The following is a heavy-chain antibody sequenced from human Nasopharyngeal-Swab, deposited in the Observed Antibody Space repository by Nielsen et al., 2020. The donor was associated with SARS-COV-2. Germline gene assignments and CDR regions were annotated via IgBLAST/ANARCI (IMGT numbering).Heavy chain of an antibody. CDR1: GFTFSSYW. CDR2: IKEDGSEK. V-gene: IGHV3-7*01. CDR3: ARDSDTGTPTYSFDN. J-gene: IGHJ4*02. D-gene: IGHD1-1*01. Sequence: GESLKISCAASGFTFSSYWMSWVRQAPGKGLEWVANIKEDGSEKYYVDSVKGRFTISRDNAKNSLYLQMNRLRAEDTAVYYCARDSDTGTPTYSFDNWGQGTLVTVSS.